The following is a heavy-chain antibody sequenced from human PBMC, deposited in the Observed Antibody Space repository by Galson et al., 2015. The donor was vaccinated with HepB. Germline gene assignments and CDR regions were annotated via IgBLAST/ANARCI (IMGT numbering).Heavy chain of an antibody. Sequence: SLRLSCAASGFTFSNYWMHWVRQAPGKGLEWVARINSDGTYITYADSVKGRFTISRDNAKNTLYLQMNSPRAEDTALYYCARTRGAASGIFDYWGQGSLVPVTP. J-gene: IGHJ4*02. V-gene: IGHV3-74*01. CDR2: INSDGTYI. CDR3: ARTRGAASGIFDY. CDR1: GFTFSNYW. D-gene: IGHD6-13*01.